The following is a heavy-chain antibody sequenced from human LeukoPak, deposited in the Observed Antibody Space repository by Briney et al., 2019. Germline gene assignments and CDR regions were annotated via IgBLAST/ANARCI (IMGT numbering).Heavy chain of an antibody. Sequence: SETLSLTCAVYGGSFSGYYWSWIRQPPGKGLEWIGYIYYSGSTNYNPSLKSRVTISVDTSKNQFSLKLRSVTAADTAVYYCARVTGYRIEDYFDYWGQGTLVTVSS. V-gene: IGHV4-59*01. J-gene: IGHJ4*02. CDR2: IYYSGST. D-gene: IGHD6-13*01. CDR3: ARVTGYRIEDYFDY. CDR1: GGSFSGYY.